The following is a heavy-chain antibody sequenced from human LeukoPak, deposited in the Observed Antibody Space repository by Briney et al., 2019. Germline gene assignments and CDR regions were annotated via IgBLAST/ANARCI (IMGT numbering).Heavy chain of an antibody. V-gene: IGHV5-51*01. J-gene: IGHJ4*02. D-gene: IGHD3-10*01. CDR3: ARPSLHYYGSGSYYPPDY. Sequence: GESLKISCKGSGYSFTSYWIGWVRQMPGKGLEWMGIIYPGDSDTRYSPSFQGQVTISADKSISTAYLQWCSLKASDTAMYYCARPSLHYYGSGSYYPPDYWGQGTLVTVSS. CDR2: IYPGDSDT. CDR1: GYSFTSYW.